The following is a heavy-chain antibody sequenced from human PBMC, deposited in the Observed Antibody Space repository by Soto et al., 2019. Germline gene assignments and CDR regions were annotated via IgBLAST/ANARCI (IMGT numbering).Heavy chain of an antibody. CDR2: ISSSTRTI. V-gene: IGHV3-48*01. J-gene: IGHJ4*02. D-gene: IGHD3-16*01. CDR1: GFTFSSHS. Sequence: EVQLVESGGGLVQPGGSLRLSCAASGFTFSSHSMNWVRRAPGKGLEWVSYISSSTRTIYYADSVKGRFTVSRDNAKNTLYLQMNSLRAEDTAVYYCARDDEMGSFDYWGQGPLVTVSS. CDR3: ARDDEMGSFDY.